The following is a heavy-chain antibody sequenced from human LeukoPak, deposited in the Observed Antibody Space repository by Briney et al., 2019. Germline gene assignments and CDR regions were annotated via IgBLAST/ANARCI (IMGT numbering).Heavy chain of an antibody. CDR1: GFTFSNYG. V-gene: IGHV3-30*18. CDR3: AKQEIGTSWSAGY. CDR2: ISYDGSNK. J-gene: IGHJ4*02. Sequence: PGGSLRLSCAASGFTFSNYGMHWVRQAPGKGLEWLAVISYDGSNKYYADSLKGRFTISRDDSKNTLYLQMNSLRAEDTAFYYCAKQEIGTSWSAGYWGQGTLVNVSS. D-gene: IGHD2-2*01.